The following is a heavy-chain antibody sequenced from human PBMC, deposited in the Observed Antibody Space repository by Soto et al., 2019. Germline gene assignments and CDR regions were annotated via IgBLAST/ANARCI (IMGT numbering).Heavy chain of an antibody. CDR3: AREDDSGGYYVD. CDR2: IYYSGST. Sequence: SETLSLTCTVSGGSISSGGYYWSWIRQHPGKGLEWIGYIYYSGSTYYNPSLKSRVTISVDTSKNQFSLKLSSVTAADTAVYYCAREDDSGGYYVDWGQGTLVTVSS. J-gene: IGHJ4*02. D-gene: IGHD3-22*01. CDR1: GGSISSGGYY. V-gene: IGHV4-31*03.